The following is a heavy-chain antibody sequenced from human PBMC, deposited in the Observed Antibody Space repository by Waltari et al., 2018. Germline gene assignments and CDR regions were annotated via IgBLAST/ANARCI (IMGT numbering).Heavy chain of an antibody. D-gene: IGHD3-10*01. CDR2: IIPIFGTE. Sequence: QVQLVQSGAEVKKPWSSVLVSCKASGGSFSTCAISWVGRAHGQGLGWMGVIIPIFGTENYAQKFKGSATITAGKSTIKVYREMSRLRSEDTGVYYCARPPLWFGESTPGWFDPWGQGTLVTVSS. CDR1: GGSFSTCA. J-gene: IGHJ5*02. V-gene: IGHV1-69*14. CDR3: ARPPLWFGESTPGWFDP.